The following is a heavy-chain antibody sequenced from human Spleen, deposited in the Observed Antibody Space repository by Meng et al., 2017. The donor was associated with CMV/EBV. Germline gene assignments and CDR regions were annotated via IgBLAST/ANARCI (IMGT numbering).Heavy chain of an antibody. CDR2: INNSGST. J-gene: IGHJ4*02. CDR1: GGSFSGYY. CDR3: ARLLRGGYDFWSAYYDY. D-gene: IGHD3-3*01. Sequence: SETLSLTCAVYGGSFSGYYLSWIRQSPGKGLEWIGEINNSGSTNYIPSLRSRVTISLDTSNKQVSLRLTSVTAADTAIYYCARLLRGGYDFWSAYYDYWGQGTLVTVSS. V-gene: IGHV4-34*01.